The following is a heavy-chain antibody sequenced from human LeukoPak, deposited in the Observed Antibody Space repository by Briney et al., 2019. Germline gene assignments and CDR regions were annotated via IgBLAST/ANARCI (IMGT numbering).Heavy chain of an antibody. V-gene: IGHV3-33*01. Sequence: GGPLRLSCAASGFIFSHYGMHWVRQAPGKGLEWVAGIWSDGSNRFYAGSVKGRFTISRDNSQNTVFLQMNSLRVEDTAMYYCVRDAQRGFDYSNSLEYWGHGTLVTVSS. CDR1: GFIFSHYG. CDR2: IWSDGSNR. D-gene: IGHD4-11*01. J-gene: IGHJ4*01. CDR3: VRDAQRGFDYSNSLEY.